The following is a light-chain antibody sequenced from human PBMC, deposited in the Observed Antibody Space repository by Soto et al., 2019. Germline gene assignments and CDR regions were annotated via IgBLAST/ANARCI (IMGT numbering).Light chain of an antibody. V-gene: IGKV1-5*01. Sequence: DIQMTQSPSTLSASVGDRVTITCRASQSITIWLAWYQQKPGKAPKLLIFDASSLESGVTSRFSGSGSGTEFTFTISSLQPDDFATYYCQHYNSYSWTFGQGTKVDIK. CDR1: QSITIW. CDR3: QHYNSYSWT. J-gene: IGKJ1*01. CDR2: DAS.